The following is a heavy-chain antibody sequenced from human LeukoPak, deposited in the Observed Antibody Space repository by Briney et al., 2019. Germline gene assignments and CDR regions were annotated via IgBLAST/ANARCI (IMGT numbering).Heavy chain of an antibody. D-gene: IGHD6-13*01. CDR2: IRSSSSYI. CDR1: GFTFSSYS. CDR3: ARDVAAGTFDY. Sequence: GGSLRLSCAASGFTFSSYSMNWVRQAPGKGLEWVSSIRSSSSYIYYADSVKGRFTISRDNAKNSLNLQMNSLRAEDTAVYYCARDVAAGTFDYWGQGTLVTVSS. V-gene: IGHV3-21*01. J-gene: IGHJ4*02.